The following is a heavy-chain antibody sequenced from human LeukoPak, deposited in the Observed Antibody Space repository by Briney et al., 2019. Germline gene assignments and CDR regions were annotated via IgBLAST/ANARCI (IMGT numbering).Heavy chain of an antibody. CDR2: IYYSGST. D-gene: IGHD6-13*01. J-gene: IGHJ4*02. CDR1: GGSISSYY. CDR3: ARDLWGGYSSSWY. Sequence: ASETLSLTCTVSGGSISSYYWSWIRQPPGKGLEWIGYIYYSGSTNYNPSLKSRVTISVDTSKNQFSLKLSSVTAADTAVYYCARDLWGGYSSSWYWGQGTLVTVSS. V-gene: IGHV4-59*12.